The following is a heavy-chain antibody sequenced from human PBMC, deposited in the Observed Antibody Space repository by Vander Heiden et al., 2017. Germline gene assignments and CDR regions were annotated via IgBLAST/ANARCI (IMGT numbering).Heavy chain of an antibody. CDR1: VGTFSSYA. Sequence: QVQLVQSGAEVKKPGSSVKVSCKASVGTFSSYAISWVRQAPGQGLEWMGGIIPIFGTANYAQKFQGRVTITADESTSTAYMELSSLRSEDTAVYYCARVGGDGYNGLGWYFDLWGRGTLVTVSS. D-gene: IGHD5-12*01. V-gene: IGHV1-69*01. CDR3: ARVGGDGYNGLGWYFDL. J-gene: IGHJ2*01. CDR2: IIPIFGTA.